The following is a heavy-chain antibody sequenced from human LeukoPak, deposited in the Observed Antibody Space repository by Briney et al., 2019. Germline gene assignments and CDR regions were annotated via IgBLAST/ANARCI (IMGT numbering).Heavy chain of an antibody. D-gene: IGHD7-27*01. CDR2: IGSSGGGI. CDR1: GFTFSTYT. CDR3: AIDPNWGTHS. J-gene: IGHJ4*02. Sequence: PGGSLRLSCAASGFTFSTYTMYWVRHPPGKRLEWVSIIGSSGGGIHYADSVKGRFTISRDNSKNALSLQMNSLRVEDTAVYYCAIDPNWGTHSWGQGVLVTVSS. V-gene: IGHV3-23*01.